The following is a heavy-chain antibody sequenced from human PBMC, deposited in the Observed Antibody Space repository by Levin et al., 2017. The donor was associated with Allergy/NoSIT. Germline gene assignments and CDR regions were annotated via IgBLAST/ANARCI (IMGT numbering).Heavy chain of an antibody. J-gene: IGHJ4*02. CDR3: ARGGTWAVTTLDY. Sequence: SVKVSCKASGGTFSSYAISWVRQAPGQGLEWMGGIIPIFGTANYAQKFQGRVTITADESTSTAYMELSSLRSEDTAVYYCARGGTWAVTTLDYWGQGTLVTVSS. CDR1: GGTFSSYA. CDR2: IIPIFGTA. V-gene: IGHV1-69*13. D-gene: IGHD4-17*01.